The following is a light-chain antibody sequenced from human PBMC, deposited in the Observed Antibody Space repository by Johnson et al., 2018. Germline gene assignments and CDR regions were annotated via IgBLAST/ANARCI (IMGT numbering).Light chain of an antibody. V-gene: IGLV1-51*02. CDR3: GTWDSHLSAGNV. J-gene: IGLJ1*01. Sequence: QSVLTQPPSVSAAPGQKVTISCSGSSSNIGNNYVSWYQQLPGTAPKLLIYENNKRPSGIPDRFSGSKSGTSATLGITGLQTGDEADYYCGTWDSHLSAGNVFGTGTKVTGL. CDR1: SSNIGNNY. CDR2: ENN.